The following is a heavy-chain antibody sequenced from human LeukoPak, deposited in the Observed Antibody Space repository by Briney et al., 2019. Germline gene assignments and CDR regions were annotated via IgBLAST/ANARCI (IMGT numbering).Heavy chain of an antibody. Sequence: PSETLSLTCTVSGGSISSSSYYWGWIRQPPGKGLEWIGSIYYSGSTYYNPSLKSRVTISVDTSKNQFSLKLSSVTAADTAVYYCATSFEYSSSSGDYWGQGTLVTVSS. CDR2: IYYSGST. CDR3: ATSFEYSSSSGDY. D-gene: IGHD6-6*01. J-gene: IGHJ4*02. V-gene: IGHV4-39*07. CDR1: GGSISSSSYY.